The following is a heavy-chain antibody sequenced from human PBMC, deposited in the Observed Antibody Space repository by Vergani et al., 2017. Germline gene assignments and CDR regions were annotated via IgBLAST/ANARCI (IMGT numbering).Heavy chain of an antibody. D-gene: IGHD3-10*01. CDR1: GYTFTSNA. V-gene: IGHV1-3*04. Sequence: QVQLVQSGAEVKKPGASVKVSCKASGYTFTSNAIHWVRQAPGQRLEWMGWINTGNGNTKYSQKFQGRVTITRQTSASTAYMELSSLRSEDTAVYYCARDRQRNGSGSYYNAYWGQGTLVTVSS. CDR3: ARDRQRNGSGSYYNAY. J-gene: IGHJ4*02. CDR2: INTGNGNT.